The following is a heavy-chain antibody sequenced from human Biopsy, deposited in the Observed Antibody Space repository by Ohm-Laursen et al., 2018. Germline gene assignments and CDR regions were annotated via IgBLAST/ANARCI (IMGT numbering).Heavy chain of an antibody. CDR3: ARNTGWYGDLYYFDY. V-gene: IGHV1-46*01. D-gene: IGHD6-19*01. J-gene: IGHJ4*02. CDR2: INPSGSTT. CDR1: GYSFTSYY. Sequence: SVKVSCNASGYSFTSYYMHWVRQAPGQGLEWMGMINPSGSTTSYPQIFQGRVTMTRDASKSTVYMELSSLRSADTAVYFCARNTGWYGDLYYFDYWGQGTLVTVSS.